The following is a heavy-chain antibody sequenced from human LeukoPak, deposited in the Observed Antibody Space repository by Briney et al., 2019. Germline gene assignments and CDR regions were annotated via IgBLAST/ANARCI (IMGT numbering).Heavy chain of an antibody. CDR1: GGTFSSYA. CDR3: AICLTGVVVAAYFDY. D-gene: IGHD2-15*01. J-gene: IGHJ4*02. V-gene: IGHV1-69*06. Sequence: SSVKVSCKASGGTFSSYAISWVRQAPGQGLECMGGIIPIFGTTNYAQKFQCRVTITADKSTSTAYMELSSLRSEDTAVYYCAICLTGVVVAAYFDYWGQGTLVTVSS. CDR2: IIPIFGTT.